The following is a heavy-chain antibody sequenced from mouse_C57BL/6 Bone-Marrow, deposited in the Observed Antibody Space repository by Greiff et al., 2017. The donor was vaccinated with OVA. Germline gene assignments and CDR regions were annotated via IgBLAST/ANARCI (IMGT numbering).Heavy chain of an antibody. V-gene: IGHV1-76*01. CDR1: GYTFTDYY. D-gene: IGHD2-10*01. J-gene: IGHJ1*03. CDR3: ARERAYYGNYPWYFDV. CDR2: IYPGSGNT. Sequence: QVQLKQSGAELVRPGASVKLSCKASGYTFTDYYINWVKQRPGQGLEWIARIYPGSGNTYYNEKFKGKATLTAEKSSSTAYMQLSSLTSEDSAVYFCARERAYYGNYPWYFDVWGTGTTVTVSS.